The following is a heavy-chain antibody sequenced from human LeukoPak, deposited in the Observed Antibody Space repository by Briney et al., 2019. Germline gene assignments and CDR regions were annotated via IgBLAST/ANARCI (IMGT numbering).Heavy chain of an antibody. Sequence: SETLSLTYTVSGGSISNDCYSWVWIRQPPGRGLEWIGNIFYSGSTYYNPSLKSRVTISVDTSNNQFSLKLSSVTAADTAVYYCARRTRGGGEPYYYYYMDVWGKGTTVTVSS. CDR1: GGSISNDCYS. V-gene: IGHV4-39*01. CDR3: ARRTRGGGEPYYYYYMDV. J-gene: IGHJ6*03. D-gene: IGHD3-10*01. CDR2: IFYSGST.